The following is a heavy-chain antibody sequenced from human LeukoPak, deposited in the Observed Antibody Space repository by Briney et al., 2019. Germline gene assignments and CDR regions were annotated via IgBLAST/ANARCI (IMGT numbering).Heavy chain of an antibody. CDR2: FDPEDGET. J-gene: IGHJ5*02. D-gene: IGHD3-22*01. Sequence: ASVKVSCKVSGYTLTELSMHWVRQAPGKGLEWMGGFDPEDGETIYAQKFQGRVTMTEDTSTDTAYMELSSLRSEDTAVYYCATDLGYYDSSGYYHKWFDPWGQGTLVTVSS. V-gene: IGHV1-24*01. CDR1: GYTLTELS. CDR3: ATDLGYYDSSGYYHKWFDP.